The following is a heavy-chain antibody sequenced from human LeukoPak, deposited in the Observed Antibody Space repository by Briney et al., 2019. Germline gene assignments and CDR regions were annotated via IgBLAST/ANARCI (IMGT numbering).Heavy chain of an antibody. CDR1: GFTFSSYG. D-gene: IGHD3-10*01. J-gene: IGHJ6*04. CDR3: AKDLGGRNYYGSGSYYYMDV. V-gene: IGHV3-23*01. Sequence: PGRSLRLSCAASGFTFSSYGMHWVRQAPGKGLEWVSAISGSGGSTYYADSVKGRFTISRDNSKNTLYLQMNSLRAEDTAVYYCAKDLGGRNYYGSGSYYYMDVWGKGTTVTVSS. CDR2: ISGSGGST.